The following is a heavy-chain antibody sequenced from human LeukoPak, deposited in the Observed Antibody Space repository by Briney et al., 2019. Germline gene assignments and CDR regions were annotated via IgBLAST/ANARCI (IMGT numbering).Heavy chain of an antibody. CDR2: IYYSGST. D-gene: IGHD6-19*01. J-gene: IGHJ5*02. CDR3: ARGIAVAGTSYWFDP. Sequence: SETLSLTCTVSGGSISSYYWSWIRQPPGKGLEWIGYIYYSGSTNYNPSLKSRVTISVDTSKNQFSLKLSSVTAADTAVYYCARGIAVAGTSYWFDPWGQGTGVSVSS. CDR1: GGSISSYY. V-gene: IGHV4-59*01.